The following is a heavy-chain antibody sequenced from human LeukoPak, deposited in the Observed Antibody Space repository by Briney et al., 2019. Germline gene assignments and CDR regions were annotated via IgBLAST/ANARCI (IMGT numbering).Heavy chain of an antibody. V-gene: IGHV3-21*01. D-gene: IGHD5-24*01. CDR2: ISTSSSYI. Sequence: PGGFLRLSCAASGFTFSSYSMNWVRQAPGKGLEWVSSISTSSSYIYYADSVKGRYTISRDNAKNSLYLQMNSLRAEDTAVYYCARGRDGYTLIDAFDIWGQGTMVTVSS. CDR3: ARGRDGYTLIDAFDI. CDR1: GFTFSSYS. J-gene: IGHJ3*02.